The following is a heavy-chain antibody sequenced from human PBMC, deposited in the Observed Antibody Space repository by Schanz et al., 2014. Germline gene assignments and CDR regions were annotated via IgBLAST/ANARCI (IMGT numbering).Heavy chain of an antibody. Sequence: QVQLLQSGAEVKKPGASVKVSCKASGYTFTGYYMHWVRQAPGQGLEWMGRINPNSGGTKYAQKFQGRVTMTSDTSITTVYMEVNSLTSDDTAVFYCARTASHDVWRGYIPHYAFDLWGQGTVVIVSS. J-gene: IGHJ3*01. CDR2: INPNSGGT. CDR3: ARTASHDVWRGYIPHYAFDL. D-gene: IGHD3-3*01. V-gene: IGHV1-2*02. CDR1: GYTFTGYY.